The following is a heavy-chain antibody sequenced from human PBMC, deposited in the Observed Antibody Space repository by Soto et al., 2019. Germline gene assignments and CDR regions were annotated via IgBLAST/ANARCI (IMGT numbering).Heavy chain of an antibody. D-gene: IGHD2-21*02. CDR3: VRDRADCGGDCPYYSGLDV. CDR1: GFTFSNYG. Sequence: QVQLVESGGGVVQPGRSLRLSCAASGFTFSNYGMHWVRQAPGKGLEWVAVIWYNGNKKFYTDSVKGRFTISRDNSKNTLYLQINSLRAEDTAVYYWVRDRADCGGDCPYYSGLDVWGQGTTVTVSS. J-gene: IGHJ6*02. V-gene: IGHV3-33*01. CDR2: IWYNGNKK.